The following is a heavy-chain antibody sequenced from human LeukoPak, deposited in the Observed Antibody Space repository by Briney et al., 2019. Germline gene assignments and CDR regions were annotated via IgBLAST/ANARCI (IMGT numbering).Heavy chain of an antibody. Sequence: SETLSLTCTDSGGSISSYYWSWIRQPPGKGLEWIGYIYYSGSTNYNPSLKSRVTISVDTSKNQFSLKLSSVTAADTAVYYCAGSGSYYISDYWGQGTLVTVSS. D-gene: IGHD1-26*01. CDR2: IYYSGST. J-gene: IGHJ4*02. CDR1: GGSISSYY. V-gene: IGHV4-59*01. CDR3: AGSGSYYISDY.